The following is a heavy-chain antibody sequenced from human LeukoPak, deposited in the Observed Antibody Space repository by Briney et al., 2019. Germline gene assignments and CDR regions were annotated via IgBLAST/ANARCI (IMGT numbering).Heavy chain of an antibody. CDR1: GFTFSSYS. CDR3: ARDWVAAAANDAFDI. CDR2: ISSSSSYI. J-gene: IGHJ3*02. V-gene: IGHV3-21*01. Sequence: GGSLRLSCAASGFTFSSYSMNWVRQAPGKALEWVSSISSSSSYIYYADSVKGRFTISRDNAKNSLYLQMNSLRAEDTAVYYCARDWVAAAANDAFDIWGQGTMVTVSS. D-gene: IGHD6-13*01.